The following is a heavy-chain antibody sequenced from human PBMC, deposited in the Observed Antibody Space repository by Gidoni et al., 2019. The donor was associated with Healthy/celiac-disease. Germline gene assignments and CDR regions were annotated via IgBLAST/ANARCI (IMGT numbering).Heavy chain of an antibody. Sequence: EVQLLDSGGGVVQPGGSLRLSCAASGFTFSSYAMSWVRQSPGKGLEWVSAISGSGGSTYYADSGKGRFNISRDNSKNTLYLQMNSLRAEDTAVYYCAKEPYYYDSSGYNSFDYWGQGTLVTVSS. D-gene: IGHD3-22*01. CDR3: AKEPYYYDSSGYNSFDY. CDR1: GFTFSSYA. CDR2: ISGSGGST. J-gene: IGHJ4*02. V-gene: IGHV3-23*01.